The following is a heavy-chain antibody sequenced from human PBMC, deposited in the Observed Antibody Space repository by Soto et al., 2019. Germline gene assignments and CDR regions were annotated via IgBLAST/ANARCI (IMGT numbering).Heavy chain of an antibody. D-gene: IGHD3-16*01. CDR1: GGTFSSYA. CDR3: ARGSRISITWIPLTYYAGRDV. V-gene: IGHV1-69*01. CDR2: IIPIFGTA. Sequence: QVQLVQSGAEVKKPGSSVKVSCKASGGTFSSYAISWVRQAPGQGLEWMGGIIPIFGTANYAQKFQGRVRIPAAEPTSQANMELTSLRSEDRAGYYWARGSRISITWIPLTYYAGRDVWGKGTTSPSPQ. J-gene: IGHJ6*04.